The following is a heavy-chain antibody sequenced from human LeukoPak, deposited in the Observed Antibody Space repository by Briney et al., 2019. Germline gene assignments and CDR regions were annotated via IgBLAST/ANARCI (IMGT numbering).Heavy chain of an antibody. CDR1: GFTFSSYS. Sequence: PGGSLRLSCAASGFTFSSYSMNWVRQAPGKGLEWVSSISSSSSYIYYADSVKGRFTISRDNAKNSLYPQMNSLRAEDTAVYYCARDSGGYYPPSGMDVWGQGTTVTVSS. J-gene: IGHJ6*02. D-gene: IGHD3-3*01. CDR3: ARDSGGYYPPSGMDV. V-gene: IGHV3-21*01. CDR2: ISSSSSYI.